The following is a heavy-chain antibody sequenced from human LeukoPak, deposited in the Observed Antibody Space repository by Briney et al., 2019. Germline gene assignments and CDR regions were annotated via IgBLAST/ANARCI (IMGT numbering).Heavy chain of an antibody. CDR2: IFYSGTT. Sequence: SETLSLTCTVSGGSITSHYWSWIRQPPGKGLEWIGYIFYSGTTNYTPSLNSRVTISPDTSKNQISLRLSSVTAADTAVYYCARGRVICCSGVSCYRWFDPWGQGTLVSVSS. J-gene: IGHJ5*02. V-gene: IGHV4-59*11. CDR3: ARGRVICCSGVSCYRWFDP. CDR1: GGSITSHY. D-gene: IGHD2-15*01.